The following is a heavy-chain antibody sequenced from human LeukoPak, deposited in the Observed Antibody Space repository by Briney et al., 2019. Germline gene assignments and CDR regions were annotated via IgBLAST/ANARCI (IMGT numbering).Heavy chain of an antibody. CDR2: ISGSGGST. CDR3: AKGPGFYYDSGGFSGAYFFEY. V-gene: IGHV3-23*01. CDR1: GFTFSSYG. D-gene: IGHD3-22*01. J-gene: IGHJ4*02. Sequence: PGGTLRLSCAASGFTFSSYGMSWVRQAPGKGLEWVSAISGSGGSTYYADSVKGRFTISRDNSKNTLYLQMNSLRAEDTAVYYCAKGPGFYYDSGGFSGAYFFEYWGQGILVTVSS.